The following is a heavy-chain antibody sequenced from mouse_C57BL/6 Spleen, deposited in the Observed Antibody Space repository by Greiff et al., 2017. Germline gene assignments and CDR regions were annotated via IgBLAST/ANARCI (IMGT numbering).Heavy chain of an antibody. CDR1: GYTFTDYE. D-gene: IGHD2-5*01. V-gene: IGHV1-15*01. Sequence: VQLQQSGAELVRPGASVTLSCKASGYTFTDYEMHWVKQTPVHGLEWIGAIDPETGGTAYNQKFKGKAILTADKSSSTAYMELRSLTSEDSAVYYCTSPYYSNYVGFAYWGQGTLVTVSA. CDR3: TSPYYSNYVGFAY. J-gene: IGHJ3*01. CDR2: IDPETGGT.